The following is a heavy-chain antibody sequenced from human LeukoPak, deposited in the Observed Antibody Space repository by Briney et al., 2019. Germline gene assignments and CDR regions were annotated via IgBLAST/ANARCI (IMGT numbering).Heavy chain of an antibody. CDR1: GFTFSSYA. V-gene: IGHV3-23*01. Sequence: GGSLRLSCAASGFTFSSYAMSWVRQAPGKGLEWVSAISGSGGSTYYADSVKGRFTISRDNAKNSLYLQMNSLRAEDTAVYYCARDPHYDFWSGYYRRHYYYYYMDVWGKGTTVTVSS. J-gene: IGHJ6*03. D-gene: IGHD3-3*01. CDR2: ISGSGGST. CDR3: ARDPHYDFWSGYYRRHYYYYYMDV.